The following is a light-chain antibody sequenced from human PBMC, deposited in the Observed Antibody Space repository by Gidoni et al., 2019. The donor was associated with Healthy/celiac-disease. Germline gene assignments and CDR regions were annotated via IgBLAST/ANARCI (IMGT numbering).Light chain of an antibody. V-gene: IGLV2-14*01. J-gene: IGLJ2*01. Sequence: QSALTQPASGSGSPGRSITISCTGTSSDVGGYNYVSWYQQHPGKAPKLMIYEVSNRPSGVSNRFSGSKSGNTASLTISGLQAEDEADYYCSSYTSSSTLGVFGGGTELTVL. CDR1: SSDVGGYNY. CDR2: EVS. CDR3: SSYTSSSTLGV.